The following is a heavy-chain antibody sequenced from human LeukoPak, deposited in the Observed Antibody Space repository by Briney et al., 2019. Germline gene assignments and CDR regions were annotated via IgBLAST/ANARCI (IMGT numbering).Heavy chain of an antibody. J-gene: IGHJ5*02. V-gene: IGHV3-74*01. Sequence: GGSLRLSCAVSGFTFSSYWMHWVRRAPGKGLVWVSRIDSDGSRTSYAAAVKGRFTISRDNAKNTLYLQMNSLRAEDTAVYYCARSPNCGGDCSWGQGTLVTVSS. D-gene: IGHD2-21*02. CDR2: IDSDGSRT. CDR1: GFTFSSYW. CDR3: ARSPNCGGDCS.